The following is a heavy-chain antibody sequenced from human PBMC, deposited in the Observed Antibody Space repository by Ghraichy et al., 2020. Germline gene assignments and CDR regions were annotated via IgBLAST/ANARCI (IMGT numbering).Heavy chain of an antibody. J-gene: IGHJ5*02. CDR3: ARGGIAAYNWFDP. CDR2: IYNNGGT. CDR1: GGSIGSPTYY. V-gene: IGHV4-61*02. Sequence: SETLSLTCSVSGGSIGSPTYYWNWIRRPAGRGLEWIGRIYNNGGTNYNTSLKSRVTISVDTSKNQFSLHLSSVTAADTAVYYCARGGIAAYNWFDPWGQGTLVTVSS. D-gene: IGHD6-13*01.